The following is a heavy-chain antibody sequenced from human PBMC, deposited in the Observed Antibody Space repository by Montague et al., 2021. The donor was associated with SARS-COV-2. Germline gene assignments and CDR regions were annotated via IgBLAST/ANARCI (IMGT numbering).Heavy chain of an antibody. J-gene: IGHJ5*02. CDR1: GFSLSISGMC. Sequence: PALVTPTQTLTLTCTFSGFSLSISGMCVSWIRQPPGKALEWLARIDWDDDKYYSTSLKTRLTISTDNSKNQVVLTMTNMDSVDTATYYCARVAAAGFPRFDPWGQGTLVTVSS. D-gene: IGHD6-13*01. CDR3: ARVAAAGFPRFDP. CDR2: IDWDDDK. V-gene: IGHV2-70*11.